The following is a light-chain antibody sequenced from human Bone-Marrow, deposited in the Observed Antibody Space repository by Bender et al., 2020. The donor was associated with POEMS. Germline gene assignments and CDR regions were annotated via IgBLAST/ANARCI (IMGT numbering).Light chain of an antibody. Sequence: QSALTQPASVSGSPGQSITISCTGTDSDIGDHNYVSWYQQYSGKAPTLIIYDVTDRPSVVSHRFSGSKSGNTASLSISGLQAEDEAYYYCRSYRINIRVFGGGTKLTVL. V-gene: IGLV2-14*03. J-gene: IGLJ3*02. CDR3: RSYRINIRV. CDR1: DSDIGDHNY. CDR2: DVT.